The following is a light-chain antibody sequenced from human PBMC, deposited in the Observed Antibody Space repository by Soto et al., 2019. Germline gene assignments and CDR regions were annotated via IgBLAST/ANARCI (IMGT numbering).Light chain of an antibody. J-gene: IGLJ3*02. CDR1: SSDVGGYDR. Sequence: QAVLTQPASVSVSPGQSIASSCTGTSSDVGGYDRVSWYQQHQAKAPTLMIYEVNKRPSGVSNRCSGSKSGNTTSLTISGLQSEDEADYQCCSSVGSHNGEFGGGTTLPVL. V-gene: IGLV2-23*02. CDR3: CSSVGSHNGE. CDR2: EVN.